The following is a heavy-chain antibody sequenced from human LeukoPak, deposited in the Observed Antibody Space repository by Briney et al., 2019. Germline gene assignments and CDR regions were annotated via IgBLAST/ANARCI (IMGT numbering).Heavy chain of an antibody. V-gene: IGHV4-61*08. Sequence: SETLSLTCTVSGGSISGGGYYGSWIRQHPGKGLEWIGYIYYSGSTYYNPSLKNRVTISVDTSKNQFSLTVNSVTAADTAVYYCARDRGAYGMDVWGQGTTVTVS. CDR3: ARDRGAYGMDV. D-gene: IGHD3-10*01. CDR1: GGSISGGGYY. J-gene: IGHJ6*02. CDR2: IYYSGST.